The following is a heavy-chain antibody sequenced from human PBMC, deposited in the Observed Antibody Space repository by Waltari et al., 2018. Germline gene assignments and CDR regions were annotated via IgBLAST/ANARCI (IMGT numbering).Heavy chain of an antibody. V-gene: IGHV3-33*01. J-gene: IGHJ6*02. CDR1: GFSFSSFG. CDR2: IWYDGSEK. CDR3: AVTTGGYDGMGV. Sequence: QVQLVESGGGVVKPGRSLRLSCAASGFSFSSFGMHWVRRAPGKGLEWVAIIWYDGSEKYYADSVKGRFTISRDNSKNTVDLQMNSLRAEDTAVYYCAVTTGGYDGMGVWGQGTTVTVSS. D-gene: IGHD6-13*01.